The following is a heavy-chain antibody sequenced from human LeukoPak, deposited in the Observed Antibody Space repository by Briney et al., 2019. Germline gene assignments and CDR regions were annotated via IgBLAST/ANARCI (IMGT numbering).Heavy chain of an antibody. CDR3: ARGDCGGDCYSGDY. D-gene: IGHD2-21*02. Sequence: GGSLRLSCAASGFTFSSYAMHWVRQAPGKGLEYVSAISSNGGSTYYANSVKGRFTISRYNSKNTLYLQMGSLRVEDMAVYYCARGDCGGDCYSGDYWGQGTLVTVSS. J-gene: IGHJ4*02. CDR2: ISSNGGST. CDR1: GFTFSSYA. V-gene: IGHV3-64*01.